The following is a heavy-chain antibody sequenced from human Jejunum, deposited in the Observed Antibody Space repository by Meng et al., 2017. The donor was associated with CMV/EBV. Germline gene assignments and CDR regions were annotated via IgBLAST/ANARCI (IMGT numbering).Heavy chain of an antibody. Sequence: AESGFTFSSYAVIWVRQATEKRLEGVSSITGSAANTSSAASVQGRFTISRDDSKNTAYLQMNSLKTDDTAVYYCATLRSSDQGARDYWGQGTLVTVSS. J-gene: IGHJ4*02. CDR1: GFTFSSYA. V-gene: IGHV3-23*01. CDR3: ATLRSSDQGARDY. CDR2: ITGSAANT. D-gene: IGHD6-19*01.